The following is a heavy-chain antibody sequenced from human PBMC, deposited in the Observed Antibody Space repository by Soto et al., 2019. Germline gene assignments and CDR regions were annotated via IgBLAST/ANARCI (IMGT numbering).Heavy chain of an antibody. D-gene: IGHD3-22*01. V-gene: IGHV4-31*03. CDR2: IYYSGST. Sequence: PSESLALTCTVSGGCMSSGGYYWSWIRQHPGKGLEWIGYIYYSGSTYYNPSLKSRVTISVDTSKNQFSLKLSSVTAADTAVYYCARKYYDSSAAATPPAFAIWGQGTMVTVSS. CDR1: GGCMSSGGYY. J-gene: IGHJ3*02. CDR3: ARKYYDSSAAATPPAFAI.